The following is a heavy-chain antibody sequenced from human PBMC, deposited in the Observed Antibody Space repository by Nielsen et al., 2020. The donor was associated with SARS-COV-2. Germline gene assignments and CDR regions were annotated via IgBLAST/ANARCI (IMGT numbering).Heavy chain of an antibody. CDR3: ARSYYGSGSYYTPFSYYYYGMDV. CDR1: GFPFSYSD. J-gene: IGHJ6*02. Sequence: GESLKISCAASGFPFSYSDMHWVRQAAGKGLEWVSAIGTAGDTYYPGSVKGRFTISRENAKNSLYLQMNSLRAGDTAVYYCARSYYGSGSYYTPFSYYYYGMDVWGQGTTVTVSS. CDR2: IGTAGDT. V-gene: IGHV3-13*04. D-gene: IGHD3-10*01.